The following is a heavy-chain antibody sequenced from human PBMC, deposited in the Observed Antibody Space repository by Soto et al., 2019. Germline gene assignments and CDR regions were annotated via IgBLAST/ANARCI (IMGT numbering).Heavy chain of an antibody. J-gene: IGHJ4*02. CDR3: ARARSGYSYGYSHFDY. V-gene: IGHV3-21*01. CDR2: ISSSSSYI. D-gene: IGHD5-18*01. CDR1: GFTFSSYS. Sequence: GGSLRLSCAASGFTFSSYSMNWVRQAPGKGLEWVSSISSSSSYIYYADSVKGRFTISRDNAKNSLYLQMNSLRDEDTAVYYCARARSGYSYGYSHFDYWGQGTLVTVSS.